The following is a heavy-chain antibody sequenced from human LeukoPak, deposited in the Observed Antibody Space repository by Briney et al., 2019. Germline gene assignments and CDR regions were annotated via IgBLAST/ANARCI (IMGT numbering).Heavy chain of an antibody. D-gene: IGHD6-19*01. CDR2: IGDTDIVT. J-gene: IGHJ4*02. V-gene: IGHV3-23*01. CDR3: VRHSYSSGWYGFSVFDY. Sequence: PGGSLRLSCAASGFTFSINAMSWVRQAPGKGLEWVSTIGDTDIVTHYADSVKGRFTISRDDSKSTLYLQMNSLRADDTAVYYCVRHSYSSGWYGFSVFDYWGQGTLVTVSS. CDR1: GFTFSINA.